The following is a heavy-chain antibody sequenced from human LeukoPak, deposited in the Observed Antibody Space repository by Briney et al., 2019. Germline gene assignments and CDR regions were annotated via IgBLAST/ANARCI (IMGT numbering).Heavy chain of an antibody. CDR3: AKAAAWPCFDS. J-gene: IGHJ4*02. CDR1: GVTFTSSA. CDR2: IESRGETT. D-gene: IGHD5-12*01. Sequence: PGGCLRLSCAASGVTFTSSAMSGVRQAPGKGLEWVSYIESRGETTYYSDSVKSRFTISRDNSKNTLYLQLTSLRVDDTAVYFCAKAAAWPCFDSWGQGTLVTVSS. V-gene: IGHV3-23*01.